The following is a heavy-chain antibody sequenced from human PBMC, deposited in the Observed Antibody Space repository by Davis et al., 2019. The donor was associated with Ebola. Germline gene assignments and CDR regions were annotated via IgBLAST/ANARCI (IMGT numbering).Heavy chain of an antibody. CDR3: ARGGVAYSDLDY. CDR2: MNPNSGNT. CDR1: GGTFTGYD. V-gene: IGHV1-8*01. Sequence: ASVKVSCKASGGTFTGYDINWVRQATGQGLEWMGWMNPNSGNTGYARKFQGRVTMTRENSMSTAYMELSSLRSEDTAVYFCARGGVAYSDLDYWGQGTLVTVSS. J-gene: IGHJ4*02. D-gene: IGHD2-21*01.